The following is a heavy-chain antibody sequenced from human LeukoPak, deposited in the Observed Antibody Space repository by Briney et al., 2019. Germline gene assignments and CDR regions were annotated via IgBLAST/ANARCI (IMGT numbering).Heavy chain of an antibody. J-gene: IGHJ5*02. D-gene: IGHD3-3*01. V-gene: IGHV4-39*01. CDR2: VYYSGNT. Sequence: SETLSLTCTVSGGSIRSSSYYWGWIRQPPEKGLEWIGSVYYSGNTYYNPSLKSRVTMSVDTSKNQFSLKLSSVTAADTAVYYCARQAPGEDGLRFLEWLFKPNWFDPWGQGTLVTVSS. CDR3: ARQAPGEDGLRFLEWLFKPNWFDP. CDR1: GGSIRSSSYY.